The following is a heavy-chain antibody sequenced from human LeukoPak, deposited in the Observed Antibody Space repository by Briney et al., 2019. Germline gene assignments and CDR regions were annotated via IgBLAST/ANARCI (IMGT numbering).Heavy chain of an antibody. Sequence: SETLSLTCTVFGGSISSYYWSWIRQPPGKGLEWIGYIYYSGSTNYNPSLKSRVTISVDTSKNQFSLKLSSVTAADTAVYYCARQGYDSSADAFDIWGQGTMVTVSS. D-gene: IGHD3-22*01. J-gene: IGHJ3*02. V-gene: IGHV4-59*08. CDR2: IYYSGST. CDR1: GGSISSYY. CDR3: ARQGYDSSADAFDI.